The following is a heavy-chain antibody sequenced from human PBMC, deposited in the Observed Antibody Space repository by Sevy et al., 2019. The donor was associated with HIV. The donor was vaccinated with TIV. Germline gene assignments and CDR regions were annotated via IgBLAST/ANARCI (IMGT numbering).Heavy chain of an antibody. V-gene: IGHV3-11*06. CDR2: ISSGTTHR. J-gene: IGHJ4*02. Sequence: GGSLRLSCVASGFIFSDYYMSWIRQSPGKGLEWVSDISSGTTHRKYADSVKGRFTISRDNAKNSLYLQMNSLTVEDTAVYYCARDRRNYSGQYFDYWGQGTLVTVSS. D-gene: IGHD1-7*01. CDR3: ARDRRNYSGQYFDY. CDR1: GFIFSDYY.